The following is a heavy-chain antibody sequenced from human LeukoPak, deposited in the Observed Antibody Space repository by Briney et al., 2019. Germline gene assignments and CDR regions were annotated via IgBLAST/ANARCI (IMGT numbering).Heavy chain of an antibody. V-gene: IGHV3-23*01. CDR1: GFTFSSYA. CDR2: ISGSGGST. Sequence: PGGSLRLSCAASGFTFSSYAMSWVRQAPGKGLEWVSAISGSGGSTYYADSVKGRFTISRDNSKNTLYLQMNSLRAEDTAVYYCAKGGGDFLSGYSDYWGQGTLVTVSS. D-gene: IGHD3-3*01. J-gene: IGHJ4*01. CDR3: AKGGGDFLSGYSDY.